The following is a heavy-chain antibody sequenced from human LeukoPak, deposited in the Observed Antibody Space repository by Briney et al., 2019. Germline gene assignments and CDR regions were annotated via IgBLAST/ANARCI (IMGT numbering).Heavy chain of an antibody. CDR2: IYYSGST. D-gene: IGHD6-19*01. Sequence: SETLSLTCTVSGGSISSYYWSWIRQPPGKGLEWIGYIYYSGSTNYNPSLKSRATISVDTSKNQFSLKLSSVTAADTAVYYCARGYSSGYGGPSEYFQHWGQGTLVTVSS. V-gene: IGHV4-59*01. J-gene: IGHJ1*01. CDR1: GGSISSYY. CDR3: ARGYSSGYGGPSEYFQH.